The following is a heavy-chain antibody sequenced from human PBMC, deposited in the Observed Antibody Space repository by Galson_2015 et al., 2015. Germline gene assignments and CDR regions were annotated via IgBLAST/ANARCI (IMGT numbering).Heavy chain of an antibody. CDR3: AGLATAGSSWFDP. CDR2: IYPDDSDT. CDR1: GYSFTRYW. Sequence: QSGAEVKKPGESLSVSCTGSGYSFTRYWVGCVCQMSGKGLEWMGMIYPDDSDTRYSPSFQGQVIMSVDKSIRTAYLQWSSLKASDTAMYYCAGLATAGSSWFDPWGQGTLVTVSS. D-gene: IGHD6-13*01. J-gene: IGHJ5*02. V-gene: IGHV5-51*01.